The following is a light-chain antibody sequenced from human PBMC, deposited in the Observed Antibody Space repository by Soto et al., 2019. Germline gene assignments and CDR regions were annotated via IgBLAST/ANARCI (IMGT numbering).Light chain of an antibody. V-gene: IGLV1-47*02. CDR2: NTY. J-gene: IGLJ3*02. CDR3: AAWDESLSGWV. Sequence: QSVLSQPPSASGTPGQRVTISCSGSSSNIGSKDVFWYQQLPGTAPKLLISNTYERPSGVPDRFSGSKSGTSASMAISGLRSEDEADYHCAAWDESLSGWVFGGGTQLTVL. CDR1: SSNIGSKD.